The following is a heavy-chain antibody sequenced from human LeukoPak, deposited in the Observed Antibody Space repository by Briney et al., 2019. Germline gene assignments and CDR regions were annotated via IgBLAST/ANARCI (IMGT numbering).Heavy chain of an antibody. CDR1: GGSIRTYY. CDR2: IYYIGST. CDR3: ARVVAAATYYFDY. V-gene: IGHV4-59*01. Sequence: PSETLSLTCTVSGGSIRTYYWSWIRQSPGKGLEWIGSIYYIGSTKYNPSLKSRVTISADTSNNQFSLRLTSVTAADTAVYFCARVVAAATYYFDYWGQGTLVTVSS. J-gene: IGHJ4*02. D-gene: IGHD6-13*01.